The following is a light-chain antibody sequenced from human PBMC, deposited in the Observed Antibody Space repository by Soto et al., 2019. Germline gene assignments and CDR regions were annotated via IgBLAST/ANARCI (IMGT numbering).Light chain of an antibody. J-gene: IGKJ1*01. CDR3: QQYGSSRT. CDR1: QSVSSSY. Sequence: EIVLTQSPGTLSLSPGERATLSCRASQSVSSSYLAWYQQKPGQAPRLLIYAASSRATGIPDRFSGSGSGADFPLTNSRLEPEDFAVYYCQQYGSSRTFGQGTKVEIK. CDR2: AAS. V-gene: IGKV3-20*01.